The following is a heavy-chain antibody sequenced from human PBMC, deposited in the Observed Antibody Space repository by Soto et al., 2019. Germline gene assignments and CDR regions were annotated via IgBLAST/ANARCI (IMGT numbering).Heavy chain of an antibody. D-gene: IGHD1-26*01. V-gene: IGHV3-15*01. CDR1: GFTFSNAW. Sequence: EVQLVESGGGLVKPGGSLRLSCAASGFTFSNAWMSWVRQAPGKGLEWVGRLKSKTDGGTTDYAAPVKGRFTISRDDSKNTLYLQMNSLKTEDSAVYYCTTALLDYWGQGTLVTVSS. CDR3: TTALLDY. CDR2: LKSKTDGGTT. J-gene: IGHJ4*02.